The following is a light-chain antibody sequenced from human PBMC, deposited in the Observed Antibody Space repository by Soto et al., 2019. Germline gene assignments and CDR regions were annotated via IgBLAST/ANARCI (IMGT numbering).Light chain of an antibody. CDR1: QSVNLN. CDR2: GAS. CDR3: HQHGGSPET. V-gene: IGKV3-15*01. J-gene: IGKJ1*01. Sequence: EIMMTQSPGTLSVSPGEGATLSCTASQSVNLNLAWYQQKPGQPPRLLLYGASTRATGIPVRFRGSGSGTEFTLTISELEPEDSGIYHCHQHGGSPETFGQGTKVDIK.